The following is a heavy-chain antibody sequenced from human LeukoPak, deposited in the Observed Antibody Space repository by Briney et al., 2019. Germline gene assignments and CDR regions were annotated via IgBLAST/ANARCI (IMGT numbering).Heavy chain of an antibody. J-gene: IGHJ3*01. CDR1: GGSISSGGYY. V-gene: IGHV4-30-2*01. CDR3: ARRTASWYLRAFDL. CDR2: IYYSGGT. Sequence: SQTLSLTCTVSGGSISSGGYYWSWIRQPPGKGLDWIVYIYYSGGTNYNPSLQSRVTISAETSANQLSLRLTSVTAADTAVYYCARRTASWYLRAFDLWGPGTMVTVSS. D-gene: IGHD6-13*01.